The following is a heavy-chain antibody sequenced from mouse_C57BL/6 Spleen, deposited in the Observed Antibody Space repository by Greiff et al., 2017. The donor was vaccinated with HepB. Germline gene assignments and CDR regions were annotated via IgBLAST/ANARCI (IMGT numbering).Heavy chain of an antibody. CDR3: ARTPHYYGSSYVDY. J-gene: IGHJ2*01. CDR1: GFTFSSYG. V-gene: IGHV5-6*01. CDR2: ISSGGSYT. D-gene: IGHD1-1*01. Sequence: DVQLVESGGDLVKPGGSLKLSCAASGFTFSSYGMSWVRQTPDKRLEWVATISSGGSYTYYPDSVKGRFTISRDNAKNTLYLQMSSLKSEDTAMYYCARTPHYYGSSYVDYWGQGTTLTVSS.